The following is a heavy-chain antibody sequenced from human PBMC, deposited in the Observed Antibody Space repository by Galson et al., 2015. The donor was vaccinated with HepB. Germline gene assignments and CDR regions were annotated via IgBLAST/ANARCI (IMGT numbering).Heavy chain of an antibody. CDR2: ISYDGSYK. Sequence: LRLSCAASGFTFSNYGMHWVRQAPGKGLEWVAVISYDGSYKYYADSVKGRFTISRGNSKNTLYLQMNSLRADDTAMYYCAKDISSKGTQATCYDYWGQGTLVTVSS. J-gene: IGHJ4*02. V-gene: IGHV3-30*18. D-gene: IGHD2-21*01. CDR1: GFTFSNYG. CDR3: AKDISSKGTQATCYDY.